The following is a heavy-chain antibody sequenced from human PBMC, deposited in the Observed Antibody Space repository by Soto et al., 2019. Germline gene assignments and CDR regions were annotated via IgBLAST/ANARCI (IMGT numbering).Heavy chain of an antibody. CDR2: IWYDGSNK. CDR3: ARDEGTMIVVVGYFDY. D-gene: IGHD3-22*01. V-gene: IGHV3-33*01. Sequence: QVQLVESGGGVVQPGRSLRLSCAASGFTFSSYGMHWVRQAPGKGLEWVAVIWYDGSNKYYADSVKGRFTISRDNSKNTLYLQMNSLRAEDTAVYYCARDEGTMIVVVGYFDYWGQGTLVTVSS. J-gene: IGHJ4*02. CDR1: GFTFSSYG.